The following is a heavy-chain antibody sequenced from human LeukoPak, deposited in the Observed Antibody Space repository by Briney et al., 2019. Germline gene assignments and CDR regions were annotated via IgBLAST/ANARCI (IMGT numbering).Heavy chain of an antibody. D-gene: IGHD1-1*01. CDR3: ALAVGGDWNDLLDY. Sequence: HGESLKISCKGSGYSFTTYWITWVRQMPGKGLEWMGRIDPSDSYTNYSPSFQGQVTISADKSISTAYLQWSSLKASDTAMYYCALAVGGDWNDLLDYWGQGTLVTVSS. J-gene: IGHJ4*02. V-gene: IGHV5-10-1*04. CDR2: IDPSDSYT. CDR1: GYSFTTYW.